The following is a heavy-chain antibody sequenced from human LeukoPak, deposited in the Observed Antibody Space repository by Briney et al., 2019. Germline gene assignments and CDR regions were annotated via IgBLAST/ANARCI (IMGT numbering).Heavy chain of an antibody. Sequence: PGGSLRLSCAASGFTFSSYAMHWVRQAPGKGLEWVAAISYDGSNKYYADSVKGRFTISRDNSKNTLYLQMNSLRAEDTAVYYCARDMKRWLQDDAFDIWGQGTMVTVSS. J-gene: IGHJ3*02. V-gene: IGHV3-30-3*01. CDR1: GFTFSSYA. CDR3: ARDMKRWLQDDAFDI. D-gene: IGHD5-24*01. CDR2: ISYDGSNK.